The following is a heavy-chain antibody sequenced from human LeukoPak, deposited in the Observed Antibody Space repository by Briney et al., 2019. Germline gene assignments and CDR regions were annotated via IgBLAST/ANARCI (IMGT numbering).Heavy chain of an antibody. CDR1: GDSINDHY. CDR2: IYSSVST. Sequence: SETLSLTCTVSGDSINDHYWSWIRQPPGEGLEWIAYIYSSVSTNYNPSLRSRITISIDTSKNLFSLKLNSVTAADTAVYYCVRDRYYDSSGSDAFDIWGQGTMVTVSS. D-gene: IGHD3-22*01. CDR3: VRDRYYDSSGSDAFDI. V-gene: IGHV4-59*11. J-gene: IGHJ3*02.